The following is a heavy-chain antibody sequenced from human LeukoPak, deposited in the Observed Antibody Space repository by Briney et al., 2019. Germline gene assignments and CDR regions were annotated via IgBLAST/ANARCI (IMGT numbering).Heavy chain of an antibody. J-gene: IGHJ4*02. CDR1: GFTFSSYS. Sequence: GGSLRLSCAASGFTFSSYSMNWVRQAPGKGLEWVSSISGSSSYIYYADSVKGRFTISRDNAKNSLYLQMNSLRAEDTAVYYCARGMIVATVSVWGQGTLVTVSS. V-gene: IGHV3-21*01. CDR2: ISGSSSYI. CDR3: ARGMIVATVSV. D-gene: IGHD5-12*01.